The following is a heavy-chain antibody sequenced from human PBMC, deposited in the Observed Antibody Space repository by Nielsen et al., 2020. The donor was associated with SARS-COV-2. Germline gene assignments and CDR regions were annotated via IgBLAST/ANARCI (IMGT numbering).Heavy chain of an antibody. Sequence: SVKVSCKASGGTFSSYAISWVRQAPGQGLEWMGGIIPIFGTANYAQKFQGRVTITADESTSTAYTELSSLRSEDTAVYYCASTAPGRGSFASFGADYWGQGTLVTVSS. J-gene: IGHJ4*02. D-gene: IGHD3-10*01. CDR3: ASTAPGRGSFASFGADY. V-gene: IGHV1-69*13. CDR1: GGTFSSYA. CDR2: IIPIFGTA.